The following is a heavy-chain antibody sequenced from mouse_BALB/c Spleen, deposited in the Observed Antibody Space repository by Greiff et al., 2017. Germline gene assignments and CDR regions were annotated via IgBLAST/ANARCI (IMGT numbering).Heavy chain of an antibody. J-gene: IGHJ2*01. V-gene: IGHV1-67*01. CDR2: ISTYYGNT. CDR3: ARGVRHDAGLYYFDY. Sequence: VQLQQSGPELVRPGVSVKISCKGSSYTFTDYAMHWVKQSHAKSLEWIGVISTYYGNTNYNQKFKGKATMTVDKSSSTAYMELARLTSEDSAVYYCARGVRHDAGLYYFDYWGQGTTLTVSS. D-gene: IGHD2-14*01. CDR1: SYTFTDYA.